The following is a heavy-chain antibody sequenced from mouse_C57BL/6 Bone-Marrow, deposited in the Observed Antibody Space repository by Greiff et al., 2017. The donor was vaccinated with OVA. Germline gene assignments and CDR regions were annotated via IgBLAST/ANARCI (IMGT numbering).Heavy chain of an antibody. CDR1: GYTITSGYY. CDR2: ISYDGSN. D-gene: IGHD2-12*01. CDR3: ARDGYSHV. J-gene: IGHJ1*03. Sequence: DVQLQESGPGLVKPSQSLSLTCSVTGYTITSGYYWTWIRQFPGNKLEWMGYISYDGSNNYNPSLKNRISITRDTSKNQFFLKLNSVTTEDTATYCCARDGYSHVWGTGTTVTVSS. V-gene: IGHV3-6*01.